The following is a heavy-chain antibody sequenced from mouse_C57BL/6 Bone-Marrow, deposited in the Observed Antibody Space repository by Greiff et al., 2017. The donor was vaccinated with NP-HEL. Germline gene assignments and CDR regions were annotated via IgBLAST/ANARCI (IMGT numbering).Heavy chain of an antibody. Sequence: QVQLQQPGAELVRPGSSVKLSCKASGYTFTSYWMHWVKQRPIQGLEWIGNIDPSDSETHYNQKFKDKATLTVDKSSSTAYMQLSSLTSEDSAVYYCARLYDGLHWYFDVWGTGTTVTVSS. CDR1: GYTFTSYW. CDR2: IDPSDSET. D-gene: IGHD2-3*01. V-gene: IGHV1-52*01. J-gene: IGHJ1*03. CDR3: ARLYDGLHWYFDV.